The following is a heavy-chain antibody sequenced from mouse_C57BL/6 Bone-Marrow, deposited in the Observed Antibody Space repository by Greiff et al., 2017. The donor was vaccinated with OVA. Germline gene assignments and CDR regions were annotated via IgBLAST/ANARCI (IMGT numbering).Heavy chain of an antibody. CDR2: IYPRSGNT. J-gene: IGHJ3*01. Sequence: VQLQQSGAELARPGASVKLSCKASGYTFTSYGISWVKQRTGQGLEWIGEIYPRSGNTYYNEKFKGKATLTADKSSSTAYMELRSLTSEDSAVYFCARRDYDGYYGFAYWGQGTPVTVSA. V-gene: IGHV1-81*01. CDR1: GYTFTSYG. D-gene: IGHD2-3*01. CDR3: ARRDYDGYYGFAY.